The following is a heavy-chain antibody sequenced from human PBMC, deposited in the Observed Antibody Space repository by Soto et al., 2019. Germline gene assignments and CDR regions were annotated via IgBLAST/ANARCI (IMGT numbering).Heavy chain of an antibody. D-gene: IGHD3-10*01. J-gene: IGHJ4*02. Sequence: PGWSLRLSCAVSGFTFRSSPMSWVRRAPGKGLEWVSGISGGDDSEHYVDSVRGRFTIIRDNSKNSLLLQMNSLRAEDTAVYYCAKDGWGSGNRYFDYWGQGTLVTVSS. V-gene: IGHV3-23*01. CDR1: GFTFRSSP. CDR2: ISGGDDSE. CDR3: AKDGWGSGNRYFDY.